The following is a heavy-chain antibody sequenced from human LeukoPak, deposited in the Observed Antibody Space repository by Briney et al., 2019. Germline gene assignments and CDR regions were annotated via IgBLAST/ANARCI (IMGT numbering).Heavy chain of an antibody. D-gene: IGHD2-2*01. CDR2: ISWNSGSI. V-gene: IGHV3-9*02. J-gene: IGHJ5*02. CDR1: GFTSDDYA. CDR3: AKGRDKYQLLSKNWFDP. Sequence: GGSLRLSCAASGFTSDDYAMHWVRQAPGKGLGWVSGISWNSGSIGYADSVKGRFTISRDNAKNSLYLQMNSLRAEDTALYYCAKGRDKYQLLSKNWFDPWGQGTLVTVSS.